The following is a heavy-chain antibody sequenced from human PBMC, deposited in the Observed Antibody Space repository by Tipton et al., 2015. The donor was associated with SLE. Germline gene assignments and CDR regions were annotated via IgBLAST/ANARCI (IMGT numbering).Heavy chain of an antibody. J-gene: IGHJ3*02. V-gene: IGHV4-61*02. D-gene: IGHD3-3*01. CDR1: GGSINSGSYY. Sequence: TLSLTCKVSGGSINSGSYYWSWTRQPAGKGLEWIGRIYTSGSTFGSGSTNYNPSLNSRVTISLDTSKNHFSLRLSSVTAADTAVYYCVRDYDFWGGSADIWGQGTLVIVSS. CDR2: IYTSGSTFGSGST. CDR3: VRDYDFWGGSADI.